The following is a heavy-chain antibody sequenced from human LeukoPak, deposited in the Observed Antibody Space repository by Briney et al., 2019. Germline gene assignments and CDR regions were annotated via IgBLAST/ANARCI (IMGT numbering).Heavy chain of an antibody. Sequence: PSQTLSLTCTVSGGSISSGGYYWSWIRQHPGKGPEWIGCIYYSGSTYYNPSLKSRVTISVDTSKNQFSLKLTSVTAADTAVYYCARREGIIASADYFDYWGQGTLVTVSS. V-gene: IGHV4-31*03. D-gene: IGHD6-13*01. CDR1: GGSISSGGYY. J-gene: IGHJ4*02. CDR3: ARREGIIASADYFDY. CDR2: IYYSGST.